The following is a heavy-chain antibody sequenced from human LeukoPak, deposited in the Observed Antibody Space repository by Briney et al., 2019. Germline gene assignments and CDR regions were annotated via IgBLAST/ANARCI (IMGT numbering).Heavy chain of an antibody. V-gene: IGHV4-59*01. J-gene: IGHJ1*01. D-gene: IGHD6-13*01. CDR2: IYYSGST. CDR1: GGSISSYY. CDR3: AREARRDSSSWHRAEYFQH. Sequence: SETLSLTSTVSGGSISSYYWSWIRQPPGKGLEWIGYIYYSGSTNYNPSLKSRVTISVDTSKNQFSLKLSSVTAADTAVYYCAREARRDSSSWHRAEYFQHWGQGTLVTVSS.